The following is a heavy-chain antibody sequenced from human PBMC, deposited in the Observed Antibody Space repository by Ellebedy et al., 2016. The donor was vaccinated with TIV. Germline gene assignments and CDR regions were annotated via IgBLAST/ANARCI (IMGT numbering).Heavy chain of an antibody. Sequence: GESLKISCSASGFAFHNYAMHWVRQARGKGLEYVSAINHNGGNTYYADSVKGRFTIPRNNSNNKMFLQMNILRAEDTAMYYCVKGGISAVAGMSPFDMWGQGTMVAVSS. J-gene: IGHJ3*02. CDR2: INHNGGNT. D-gene: IGHD6-19*01. V-gene: IGHV3-64D*06. CDR3: VKGGISAVAGMSPFDM. CDR1: GFAFHNYA.